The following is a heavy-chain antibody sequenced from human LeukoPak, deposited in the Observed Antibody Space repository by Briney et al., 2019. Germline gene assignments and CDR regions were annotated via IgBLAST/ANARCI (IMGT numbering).Heavy chain of an antibody. Sequence: PGGSLRLSCAASGFTFSSYVMHWVRQAPGKGLEWVAFIRYDGSNKYYADSVKGRFTISRDNSKNTLYLQMNSLRAEDTAVYYCARVRSSGWYVPDYWGQGTLVTVSS. CDR3: ARVRSSGWYVPDY. V-gene: IGHV3-30*02. J-gene: IGHJ4*02. CDR2: IRYDGSNK. CDR1: GFTFSSYV. D-gene: IGHD6-19*01.